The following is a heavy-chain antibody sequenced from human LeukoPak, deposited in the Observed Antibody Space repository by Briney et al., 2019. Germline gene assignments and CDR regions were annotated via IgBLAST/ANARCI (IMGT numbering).Heavy chain of an antibody. Sequence: SETLSLTCTVSGGSIGRYFWGWIRQPPGKGLEWIGYIYYSGSTNYNPSLKSRVTISVDTSKNQFSLKLSSVTAADTAVYYCATGYGDFRVEGRYFYSWGQGTLVTVSS. CDR3: ATGYGDFRVEGRYFYS. CDR2: IYYSGST. D-gene: IGHD4-17*01. J-gene: IGHJ4*02. V-gene: IGHV4-59*01. CDR1: GGSIGRYF.